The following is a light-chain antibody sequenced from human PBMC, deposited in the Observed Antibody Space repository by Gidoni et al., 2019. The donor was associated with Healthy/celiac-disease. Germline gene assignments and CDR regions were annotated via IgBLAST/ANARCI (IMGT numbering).Light chain of an antibody. J-gene: IGKJ2*01. CDR2: GAS. V-gene: IGKV3-15*01. CDR3: QQYNNWPYT. CDR1: QSVSSN. Sequence: LVLSQSPATLSVSPGERATLSCRASQSVSSNLDWYQQKPGQAPRLLIYGASTRATGIPARFSGSGSGTEFTLTISSLQSEDFAVYYCQQYNNWPYTFGQGTKLEIK.